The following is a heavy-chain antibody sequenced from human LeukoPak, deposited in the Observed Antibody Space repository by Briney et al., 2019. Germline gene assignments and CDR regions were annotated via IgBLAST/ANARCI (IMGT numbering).Heavy chain of an antibody. J-gene: IGHJ5*02. CDR3: ARDRQQLARRRGYNWFDP. CDR1: GGSISSSGYY. D-gene: IGHD6-13*01. V-gene: IGHV4-39*07. Sequence: ASETLSLTCTVSGGSISSSGYYWGWIRQPPGKGLEWIGSIYYSGITYDNPSLKSRVTISVDTSKNQFSLKVNSVTAADTAVYFCARDRQQLARRRGYNWFDPWGQGTLVTVSS. CDR2: IYYSGIT.